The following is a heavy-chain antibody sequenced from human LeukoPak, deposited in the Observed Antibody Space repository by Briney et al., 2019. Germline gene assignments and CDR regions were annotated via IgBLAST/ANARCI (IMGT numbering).Heavy chain of an antibody. CDR2: IHGSGGVT. D-gene: IGHD1-26*01. J-gene: IGHJ4*02. V-gene: IGHV3-23*01. CDR1: AISFSSYA. Sequence: PGGSLRLSCTASAISFSSYAMTWLRQAPGKGLEWVSGIHGSGGVTYYADSVKGRFTISRDNAKNSLYLQMNSLRAEDTAVYYCAKVGGAHSGSYDYWGQGTLVTVSS. CDR3: AKVGGAHSGSYDY.